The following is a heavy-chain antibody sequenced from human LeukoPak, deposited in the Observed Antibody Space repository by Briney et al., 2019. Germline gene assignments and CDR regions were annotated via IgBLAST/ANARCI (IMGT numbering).Heavy chain of an antibody. CDR3: TREGVSDFWTGYLDV. Sequence: GGSLRLSCEASGFTFSTYWIHWVRQAPGKGLLWVSRISSDGESTSYGGSVKGRFTISRDNAKNTVYLQMSSLRAEDTAVYYCTREGVSDFWTGYLDVWGKGTTVTVSS. CDR2: ISSDGEST. J-gene: IGHJ6*04. D-gene: IGHD3/OR15-3a*01. V-gene: IGHV3-74*01. CDR1: GFTFSTYW.